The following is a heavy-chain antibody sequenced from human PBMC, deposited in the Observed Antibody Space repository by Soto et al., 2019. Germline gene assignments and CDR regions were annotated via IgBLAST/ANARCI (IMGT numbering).Heavy chain of an antibody. CDR1: GASISSSNW. D-gene: IGHD2-2*01. V-gene: IGHV4-4*02. J-gene: IGHJ3*02. Sequence: QVQLQESGPGLVKPSGTLSLTCAVSGASISSSNWWNWVRQAPGKGLEWIGEILHSGSTNYNPSLKSRVTIPVDKSKHQFSLWLSSVTAADTAVYYCARVLQGCSVTSCYLDIWGQGTMVTASA. CDR2: ILHSGST. CDR3: ARVLQGCSVTSCYLDI.